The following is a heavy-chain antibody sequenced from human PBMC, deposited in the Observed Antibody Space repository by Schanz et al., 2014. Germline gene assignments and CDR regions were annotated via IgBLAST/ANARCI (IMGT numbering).Heavy chain of an antibody. CDR2: ISVYTGNT. J-gene: IGHJ4*02. Sequence: QVHLVQSGAEVKRPGASVKVSCKASGYTFTSYGISWVRQAPGQGLEWVGWISVYTGNTKYGQKVQGRVTITRDTSASTAYMELSSLRSEDTAVYSCARGIGGYGANNYFDYWGQGTLVTVSS. D-gene: IGHD5-12*01. V-gene: IGHV1-18*01. CDR3: ARGIGGYGANNYFDY. CDR1: GYTFTSYG.